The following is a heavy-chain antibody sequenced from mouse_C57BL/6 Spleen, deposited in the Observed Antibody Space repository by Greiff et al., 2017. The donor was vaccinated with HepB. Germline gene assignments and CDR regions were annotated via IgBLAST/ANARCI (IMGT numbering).Heavy chain of an antibody. J-gene: IGHJ3*01. CDR1: GFNIKDDY. D-gene: IGHD2-4*01. V-gene: IGHV14-4*01. CDR3: TTWDYLFAY. Sequence: EVKLVESGAELVRPGASVKLSCTASGFNIKDDYMHWVKQRPEQGLEWIGWIDPENGDTEYASKFQGKATITADTSSNTAYLQLSSLTSEDTAVYYCTTWDYLFAYWGQGTLVTVSA. CDR2: IDPENGDT.